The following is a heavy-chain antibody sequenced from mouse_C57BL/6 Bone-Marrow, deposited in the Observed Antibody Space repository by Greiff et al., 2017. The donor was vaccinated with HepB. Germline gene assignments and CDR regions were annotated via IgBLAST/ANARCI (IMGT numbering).Heavy chain of an antibody. CDR2: INPNNGGT. CDR3: ARWGYPMDY. V-gene: IGHV1-26*01. CDR1: GYTFTDYY. Sequence: EVQLQQSGPELVKPGASVKISCKASGYTFTDYYMNWVKQSHGKSLEWIGDINPNNGGTSYNQKFKGKATLTVDKSSSTAYMELRSLTSEDSAVYYCARWGYPMDYWGQGTSVTVSS. J-gene: IGHJ4*01.